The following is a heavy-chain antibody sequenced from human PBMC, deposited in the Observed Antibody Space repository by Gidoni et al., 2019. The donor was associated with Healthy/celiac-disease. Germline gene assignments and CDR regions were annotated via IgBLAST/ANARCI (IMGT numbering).Heavy chain of an antibody. Sequence: QVQLVQSGAEVTKPGSSLKVSCKASGGTFTSYAISWVRQAPGQGLEWMGGINPIFGTANYAQKFQGRVTITADKSTSTDYMELSSLRSEDTAVYYCAFRYYYGSGSYYNFGYWGQGTLVTVSS. J-gene: IGHJ4*02. D-gene: IGHD3-10*01. CDR3: AFRYYYGSGSYYNFGY. CDR1: GGTFTSYA. V-gene: IGHV1-69*06. CDR2: INPIFGTA.